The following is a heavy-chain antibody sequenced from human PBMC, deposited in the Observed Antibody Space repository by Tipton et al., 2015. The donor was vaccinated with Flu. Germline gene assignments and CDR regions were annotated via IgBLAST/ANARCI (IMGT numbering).Heavy chain of an antibody. CDR3: ARENSYSSGWYKGDYYYYYMDV. J-gene: IGHJ6*03. D-gene: IGHD6-19*01. CDR2: IYYSGST. Sequence: TLSLTCTVSGGSVSSGSYYWSWIRQPPGKGLEWIGYIYYSGSTNYNPSLKSRVTISVDTSKNQCSLKLSSVTAADTAVYYCARENSYSSGWYKGDYYYYYMDVWGKGTTVTVSS. CDR1: GGSVSSGSYY. V-gene: IGHV4-61*01.